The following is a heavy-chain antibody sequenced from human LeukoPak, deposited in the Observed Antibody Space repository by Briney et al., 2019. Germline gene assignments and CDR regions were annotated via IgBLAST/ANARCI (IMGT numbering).Heavy chain of an antibody. V-gene: IGHV3-9*01. CDR1: GFTFDDYA. CDR3: ARDGGVYSYGPFDH. D-gene: IGHD5-18*01. Sequence: PGGSLRLSCAASGFTFDDYAMHWVRQAPGKGLEWVSGISWNRASIAYADSVKGRFTISRDNAKNSLYLQMNSLRAEDTAVYYCARDGGVYSYGPFDHWGQGTLVTVSS. J-gene: IGHJ4*02. CDR2: ISWNRASI.